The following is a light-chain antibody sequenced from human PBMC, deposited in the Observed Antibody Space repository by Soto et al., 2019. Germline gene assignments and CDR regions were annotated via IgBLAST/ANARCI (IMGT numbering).Light chain of an antibody. CDR1: QTISNNY. CDR2: AVS. CDR3: QQHSNSPWT. J-gene: IGKJ1*01. Sequence: EIVLTQSPGTLTLSPGESAALSCRASQTISNNYLVWYRQKPRQAPRLLIYAVSSRAAGIPDRISGSGSGTDFALNIARVEPEDSAVYYCQQHSNSPWTFGQGTRVEI. V-gene: IGKV3D-20*02.